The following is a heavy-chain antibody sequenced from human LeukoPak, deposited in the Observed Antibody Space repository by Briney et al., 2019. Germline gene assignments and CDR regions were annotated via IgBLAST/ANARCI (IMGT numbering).Heavy chain of an antibody. Sequence: SETLSLTCTVSGGSISSYYWSWIRQPAGKGLEWIGRIYTSGSTNYNPSLKSRVTMSVDTSKNQFSLKLSSVTAADTAVYYCAREGYDISYYYYYMDVWGKGTTVTVSS. CDR1: GGSISSYY. V-gene: IGHV4-4*07. CDR2: IYTSGST. D-gene: IGHD3-9*01. J-gene: IGHJ6*03. CDR3: AREGYDISYYYYYMDV.